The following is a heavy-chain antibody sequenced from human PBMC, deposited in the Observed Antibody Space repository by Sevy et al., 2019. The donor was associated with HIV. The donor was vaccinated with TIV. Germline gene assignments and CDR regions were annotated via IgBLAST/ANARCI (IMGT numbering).Heavy chain of an antibody. CDR1: GGSFSGYE. V-gene: IGHV4-34*01. CDR3: ARESIGSVGDFDY. D-gene: IGHD6-6*01. J-gene: IGHJ4*02. Sequence: SETLSLTCAVYGGSFSGYEWSWIRQPPGKGLEWMGEINHRGNTNYNPSLKSRVTISLATSKDQFSLKLSSVTAADTAVYYCARESIGSVGDFDYWGQGTLVTVSS. CDR2: INHRGNT.